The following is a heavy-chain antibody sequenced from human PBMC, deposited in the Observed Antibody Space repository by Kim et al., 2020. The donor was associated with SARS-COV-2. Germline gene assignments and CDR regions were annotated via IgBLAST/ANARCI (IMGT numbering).Heavy chain of an antibody. J-gene: IGHJ4*02. CDR1: GFTFSNYW. CDR3: ASSIYTSFDS. V-gene: IGHV3-74*01. CDR2: INSDGSRR. Sequence: GGSLRLSCAASGFTFSNYWMSWVRQAPGKGLEWVSHINSDGSRRTYADSVKGRFTVSRDNAKNTLYLQMNSLRAEDKAMYYCASSIYTSFDSWGQGTLVTVSS. D-gene: IGHD3-3*02.